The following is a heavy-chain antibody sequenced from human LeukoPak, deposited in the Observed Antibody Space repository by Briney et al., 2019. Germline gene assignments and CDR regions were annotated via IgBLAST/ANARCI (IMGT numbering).Heavy chain of an antibody. CDR1: GGSFSGYY. V-gene: IGHV4-34*01. CDR2: INHSGST. D-gene: IGHD2-15*01. Sequence: SETLSLTCAVYGGSFSGYYWSWIRQPPGKGLEWFGEINHSGSTYYNPSLKSRVTISVDTSKNQSSLKLSSVTAADTAVYYCARGLDVVAATDYWGQGTLVTASS. CDR3: ARGLDVVAATDY. J-gene: IGHJ4*02.